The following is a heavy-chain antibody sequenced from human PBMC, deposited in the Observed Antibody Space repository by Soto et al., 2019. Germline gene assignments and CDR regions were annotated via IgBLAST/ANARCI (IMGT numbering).Heavy chain of an antibody. CDR2: IKEDGSEK. CDR1: AFTFRNYW. J-gene: IGHJ4*02. D-gene: IGHD2-2*01. V-gene: IGHV3-7*04. Sequence: EVQLVESGGGLVQPGGSLRLSCAASAFTFRNYWMSWVRQAPGKGLECVAKIKEDGSEKYYVDSVKGRFTISRDNAKNSVYLQMNSLTVEDTAMYYCARASSSTSGAIDYWCQGTLVTVSS. CDR3: ARASSSTSGAIDY.